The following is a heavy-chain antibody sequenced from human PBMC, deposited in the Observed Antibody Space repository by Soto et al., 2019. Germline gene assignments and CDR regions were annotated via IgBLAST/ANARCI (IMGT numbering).Heavy chain of an antibody. CDR1: GYTSTSYG. CDR3: ARDFGRDTAMVNYYYYYSMDV. V-gene: IGHV1-18*01. D-gene: IGHD5-18*01. Sequence: GASVKVSCKASGYTSTSYGISWVRQAPGQGLEWMGWISAYNGNTNYAQKLQGRVTMTTDTSTSTAYMELRSLRSDDTAVYYCARDFGRDTAMVNYYYYYSMDVWGQGTTVTVSS. CDR2: ISAYNGNT. J-gene: IGHJ6*02.